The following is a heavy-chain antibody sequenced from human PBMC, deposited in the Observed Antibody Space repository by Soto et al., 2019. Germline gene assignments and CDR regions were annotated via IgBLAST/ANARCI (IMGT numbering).Heavy chain of an antibody. J-gene: IGHJ6*02. D-gene: IGHD2-2*03. CDR1: GFTVSSNY. CDR2: IYSGGST. Sequence: GGSLRLSCAASGFTVSSNYMSWVRQAPGKGLEWVSVIYSGGSTYYADSVKGRFTISRDNSKNTLYLQMNSLRAEDTAVYYCARDLGYCSSTSCYSYYYGMDVWGQGTTVTVSS. V-gene: IGHV3-53*01. CDR3: ARDLGYCSSTSCYSYYYGMDV.